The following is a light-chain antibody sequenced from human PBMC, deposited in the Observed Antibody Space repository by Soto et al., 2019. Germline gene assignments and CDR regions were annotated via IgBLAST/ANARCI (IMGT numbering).Light chain of an antibody. J-gene: IGLJ1*01. CDR3: AAWDDSVNGYV. CDR2: RNN. Sequence: QSVLTQPPSTSGTPGQRVTISCAGSSSNIGRNDVYWYQQLPGRAPTLLIYRNNQWPSGVPDRFSGSKSGSSASLAISGLQSEDEADYYCAAWDDSVNGYVFGTGTKVTVL. V-gene: IGLV1-44*01. CDR1: SSNIGRND.